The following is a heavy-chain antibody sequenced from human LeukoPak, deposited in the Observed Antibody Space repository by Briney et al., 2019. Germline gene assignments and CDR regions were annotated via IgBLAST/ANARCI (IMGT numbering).Heavy chain of an antibody. D-gene: IGHD3-10*01. Sequence: PGGSLRLSCAASGFTFSSYSMNWVRQAPGKGLEWVSYISSSSSTIYYADSVKGRFTISRDNAKNSLYLQMNSLRAEDTAVYYCAREVYYGSGTYIDYWGQGTLVTVSS. J-gene: IGHJ4*02. CDR2: ISSSSSTI. CDR3: AREVYYGSGTYIDY. V-gene: IGHV3-48*04. CDR1: GFTFSSYS.